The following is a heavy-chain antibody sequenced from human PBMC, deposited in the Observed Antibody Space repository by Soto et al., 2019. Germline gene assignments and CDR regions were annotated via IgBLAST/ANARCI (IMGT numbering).Heavy chain of an antibody. CDR2: ISAYNGNT. J-gene: IGHJ4*02. V-gene: IGHV1-18*01. D-gene: IGHD3-3*01. CDR1: GYTFTSYG. CDR3: ARVLPIDYDFWSGNIDY. Sequence: QVQLVQSGAEVKKPGASVKVSCKASGYTFTSYGISWVRQAPGQGLEWMGWISAYNGNTNYAQKLQGRVTMTTDTSTSTAYMELRSPRSDDTDVYYCARVLPIDYDFWSGNIDYWGQGTLVTVSS.